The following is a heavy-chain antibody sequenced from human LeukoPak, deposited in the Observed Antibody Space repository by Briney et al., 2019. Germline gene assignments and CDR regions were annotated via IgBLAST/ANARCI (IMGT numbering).Heavy chain of an antibody. CDR2: ISYDGSNK. D-gene: IGHD3-22*01. J-gene: IGHJ3*02. CDR3: AKNGGSGYYFVAFDI. V-gene: IGHV3-30*18. CDR1: GFIFSSYG. Sequence: GGSLRLSCAASGFIFSSYGMHWVRQAPGKGLEWVAVISYDGSNKYYADSVKGRFTISRDNSKNTLYLQMNSLRAEDTAVYYCAKNGGSGYYFVAFDIWGQGTMVTVSS.